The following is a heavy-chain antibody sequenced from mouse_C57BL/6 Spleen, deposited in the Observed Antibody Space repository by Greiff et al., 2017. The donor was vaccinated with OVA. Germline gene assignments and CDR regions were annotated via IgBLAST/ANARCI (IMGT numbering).Heavy chain of an antibody. J-gene: IGHJ4*01. V-gene: IGHV5-16*01. CDR1: GFTFSDYY. CDR2: INYDGSST. Sequence: EVQLVESEGGLVQPGSSMKLSCTASGFTFSDYYMAWVRQVPEKCLEWVANINYDGSSTYYLDSLKSRFIISRDTAKNILYLQMSSMKSEDTATYYCARGEGGAMDYWGQGTSVTVSS. CDR3: ARGEGGAMDY.